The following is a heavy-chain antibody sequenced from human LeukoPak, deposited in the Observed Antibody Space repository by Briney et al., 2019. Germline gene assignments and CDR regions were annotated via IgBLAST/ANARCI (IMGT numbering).Heavy chain of an antibody. V-gene: IGHV1-2*02. J-gene: IGHJ3*02. Sequence: ASVNVSCKASGYTFTGYYMHWVRQAPGQGLEWMGWINPNSGGTNYAQKFQGRVTMTRDTSISTAYMELSRLRSDDTAVYYCARDPIVVVPAATPDAFDIWGQGTMVTVSS. CDR1: GYTFTGYY. D-gene: IGHD2-2*01. CDR3: ARDPIVVVPAATPDAFDI. CDR2: INPNSGGT.